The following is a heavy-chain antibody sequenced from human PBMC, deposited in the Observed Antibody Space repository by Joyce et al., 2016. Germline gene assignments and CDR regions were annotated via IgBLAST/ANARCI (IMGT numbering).Heavy chain of an antibody. V-gene: IGHV5-51*01. CDR1: GDIFSSDW. CDR3: GRQKGFGELWDGMDV. D-gene: IGHD3-10*01. Sequence: EVQLVPSGAEVKKPGGSLKISGMGYGDIFSSDWIGWVSQRPGKGLGWMGIISPGYSETRYSPAFQGQVTMSVDKSISTAYLQWTSLKASDSAMYYCGRQKGFGELWDGMDVWGQGTTVTVSS. CDR2: ISPGYSET. J-gene: IGHJ6*02.